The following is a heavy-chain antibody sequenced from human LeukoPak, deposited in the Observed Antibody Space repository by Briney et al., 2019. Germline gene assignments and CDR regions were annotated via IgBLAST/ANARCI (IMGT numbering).Heavy chain of an antibody. D-gene: IGHD1-26*01. V-gene: IGHV3-11*01. J-gene: IGHJ4*02. CDR1: GFTFSDHY. CDR2: ISSSSSTI. Sequence: GGSLRLSCAASGFTFSDHYMSWIRQAPGKGLEWVSYISSSSSTIYYADSVKGRFTISRDNAKNSLYLQMNSLRAEDTAIYYCARPLVGDTKGGDYWGQGTLVTVSS. CDR3: ARPLVGDTKGGDY.